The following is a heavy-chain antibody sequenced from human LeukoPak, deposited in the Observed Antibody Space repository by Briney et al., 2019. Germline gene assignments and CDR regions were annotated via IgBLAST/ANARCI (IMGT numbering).Heavy chain of an antibody. CDR2: IKQDGGET. D-gene: IGHD7-27*01. CDR1: GFPFINNW. J-gene: IGHJ3*02. Sequence: PGVSLRLSCAASGFPFINNWMTWVRQAPGKGLEWVATIKQDGGETYYVDSVKGRFTISRDNARDSVYLQMNILRAEDAAVYYCARAKLGGTFFDIWGQGTMITVSS. CDR3: ARAKLGGTFFDI. V-gene: IGHV3-7*04.